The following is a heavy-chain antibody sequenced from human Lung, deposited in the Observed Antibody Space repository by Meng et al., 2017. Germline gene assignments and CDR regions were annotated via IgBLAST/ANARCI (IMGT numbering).Heavy chain of an antibody. CDR3: ARGPTTMAHDFDY. V-gene: IGHV4-34*01. J-gene: IGHJ4*02. CDR2: INHSGST. CDR1: GGSFSDYY. D-gene: IGHD4-11*01. Sequence: QVQLQQWGAGLLKPSETLSLTCVVSGGSFSDYYWSWIRQPPGKGLEWIGEINHSGSTNYNPSLESRATISVDTSQNNLSLKLSSMTAADSAVYYCARGPTTMAHDFDYWGQGTLVTVPS.